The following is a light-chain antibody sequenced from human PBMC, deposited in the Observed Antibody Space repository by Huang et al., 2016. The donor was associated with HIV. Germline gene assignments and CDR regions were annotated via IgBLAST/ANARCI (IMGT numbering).Light chain of an antibody. J-gene: IGKJ5*01. V-gene: IGKV2-30*02. CDR1: HRLEHSDGNIY. CDR3: MQGTHWPPVT. CDR2: KVS. Sequence: EVVMTQSPPSLPVTLGQPASMSCRSSHRLEHSDGNIYLNWFHQRPGQPPRRLMYKVSQRDSGVPDRFFGGGSGTEFSLTISRVEAEDVGFYYCMQGTHWPPVTFGQGTRLEI.